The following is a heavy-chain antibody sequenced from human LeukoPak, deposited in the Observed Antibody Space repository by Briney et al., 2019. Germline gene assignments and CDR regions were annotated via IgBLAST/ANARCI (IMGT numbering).Heavy chain of an antibody. D-gene: IGHD3-3*02. Sequence: ASVKVSCKASGYTFTSYGISWVRQAPGQGLEWVGWISAYNGNTNYAQKLQGRVTMTEDTSTDTAYMELSSLRSEDTAVYYCATKGYYHPPSFDYWGQGTLVTVSS. CDR2: ISAYNGNT. V-gene: IGHV1-18*01. J-gene: IGHJ4*02. CDR3: ATKGYYHPPSFDY. CDR1: GYTFTSYG.